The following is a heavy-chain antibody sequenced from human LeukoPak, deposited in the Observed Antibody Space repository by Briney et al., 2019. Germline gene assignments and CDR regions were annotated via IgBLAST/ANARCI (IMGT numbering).Heavy chain of an antibody. D-gene: IGHD6-13*01. CDR3: ARGEAAAGLDY. CDR2: IIPILGIA. Sequence: ASVNVSCKASGGTFSSYAISWVRQAPGQGLEWMGRIIPILGIANYAQKFQGRVTITADKSTSTAYMELSSLRSEDTAVYYCARGEAAAGLDYWGQGTLVTVSS. CDR1: GGTFSSYA. V-gene: IGHV1-69*04. J-gene: IGHJ4*02.